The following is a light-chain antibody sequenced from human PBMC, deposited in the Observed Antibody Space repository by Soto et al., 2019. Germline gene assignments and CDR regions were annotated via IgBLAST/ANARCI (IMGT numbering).Light chain of an antibody. CDR3: QEYNSAPFT. V-gene: IGKV1-27*01. Sequence: DIQMTQSPSSLSESVGDRVTITCRASQGINNFLAWYQQKPGKVPKLLIYAASTLQSGDPSRFSGSGSGTEFTLTISSPQPEDVATYYCQEYNSAPFTFGPGTKVDIK. CDR1: QGINNF. CDR2: AAS. J-gene: IGKJ3*01.